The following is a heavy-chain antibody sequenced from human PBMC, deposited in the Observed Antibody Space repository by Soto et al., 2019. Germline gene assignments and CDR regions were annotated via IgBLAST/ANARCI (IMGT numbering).Heavy chain of an antibody. CDR1: GFTFSSYA. Sequence: PGGSLRLSCAASGFTFSSYAMHWVRQAPGKGLEWVAVISYDGSNKYYADSVKGRFTISRDNSKNTLYLQMNSLRAEDTAVYYCARSLIVGATPFLTGEGYYYYGMDVWGQGTTVTVSS. J-gene: IGHJ6*02. V-gene: IGHV3-30-3*01. D-gene: IGHD1-26*01. CDR2: ISYDGSNK. CDR3: ARSLIVGATPFLTGEGYYYYGMDV.